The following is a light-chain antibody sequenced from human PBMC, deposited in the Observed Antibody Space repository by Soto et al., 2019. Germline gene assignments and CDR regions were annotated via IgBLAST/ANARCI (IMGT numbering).Light chain of an antibody. CDR2: AAS. J-gene: IGKJ4*01. V-gene: IGKV1D-16*01. CDR1: QDINSY. Sequence: DVQMTKSPSSLSASVGDRVTITCRASQDINSYLAWYQQKPGNAPKSLIYAASSLQTGVPSRFSGSESGTDFTHTISNLQPEDSATYYCQQYNIYPLTFGGGTKVEIK. CDR3: QQYNIYPLT.